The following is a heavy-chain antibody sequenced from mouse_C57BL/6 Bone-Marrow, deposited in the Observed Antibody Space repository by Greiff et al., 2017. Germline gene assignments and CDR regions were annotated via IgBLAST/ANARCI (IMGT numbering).Heavy chain of an antibody. CDR1: GFTFSSYG. J-gene: IGHJ2*01. D-gene: IGHD4-1*01. Sequence: DVHLVESGGDLVKPGGSLKLSCAASGFTFSSYGMSWVRQTPDKRLEWVATISSGGSYTYYPDSVKGRFTISRDNAKNTLYLQMSSLKSEDTAMYYCARHRTGTPGYFDYWGQGTTLTVSS. CDR3: ARHRTGTPGYFDY. V-gene: IGHV5-6*01. CDR2: ISSGGSYT.